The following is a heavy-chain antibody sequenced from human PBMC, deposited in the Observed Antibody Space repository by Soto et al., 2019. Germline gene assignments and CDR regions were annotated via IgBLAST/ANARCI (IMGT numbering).Heavy chain of an antibody. CDR1: GASISSYD. D-gene: IGHD1-1*01. V-gene: IGHV4-59*01. CDR2: VYYSGST. J-gene: IGHJ4*02. CDR3: ERDTTPSL. Sequence: QVQLQESGPGLVKPSETLSLTCTVSGASISSYDWGWVRQPPGQGLEWIGYVYYSGSTNNTPTIKSRVSISVDTSKNQFSLKLSSVTAAATAMYCCERDTTPSLWGQGTLVTVSS.